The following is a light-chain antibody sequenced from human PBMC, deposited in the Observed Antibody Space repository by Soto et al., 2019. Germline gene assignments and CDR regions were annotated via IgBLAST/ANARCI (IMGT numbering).Light chain of an antibody. V-gene: IGKV3D-15*01. J-gene: IGKJ5*01. CDR2: GAS. CDR1: QSVSRR. CDR3: QQYTNWPPNT. Sequence: EIVLTQFPGTLSLSPGGRATLSCRASQSVSRRLAWYQHRPGQSPRLLISGASMRASGVPVRFSGSGSGTDFTLTISSLQSEDFAVYYCQQYTNWPPNTFGQGTRLEIK.